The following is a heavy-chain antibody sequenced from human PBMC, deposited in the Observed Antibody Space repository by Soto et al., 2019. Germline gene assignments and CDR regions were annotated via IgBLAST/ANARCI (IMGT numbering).Heavy chain of an antibody. J-gene: IGHJ6*04. D-gene: IGHD6-19*01. V-gene: IGHV3-7*05. Sequence: PGGSLRLSCAASGFAFSNYWMTWVRQAPWKGLEWVANIKEDGGEKYYVDSVRGRFTISRDNAKSSPYLQMNSLRAEDTAVYYCTRSLQWPGCLDVWGKGTTVTVAS. CDR2: IKEDGGEK. CDR3: TRSLQWPGCLDV. CDR1: GFAFSNYW.